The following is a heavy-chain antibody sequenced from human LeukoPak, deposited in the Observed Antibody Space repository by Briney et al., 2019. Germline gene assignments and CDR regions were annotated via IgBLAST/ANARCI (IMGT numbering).Heavy chain of an antibody. CDR1: GGSFSGYY. CDR3: ASGPMAPTYYYDSSGYYAKRNWFDP. Sequence: SETLSLTCAVYGGSFSGYYWSWIRQPPGEGLEWIGEINHSGSTNYNPSLKSRVTISVDTSKNQFSLKLSSVTAADTAVYYCASGPMAPTYYYDSSGYYAKRNWFDPWGQGTLVTVSS. V-gene: IGHV4-34*01. D-gene: IGHD3-22*01. J-gene: IGHJ5*02. CDR2: INHSGST.